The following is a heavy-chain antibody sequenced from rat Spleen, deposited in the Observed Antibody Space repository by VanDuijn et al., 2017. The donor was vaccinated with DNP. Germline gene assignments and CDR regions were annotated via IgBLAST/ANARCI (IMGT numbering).Heavy chain of an antibody. CDR3: SRSDGYWYFDF. V-gene: IGHV2-15*01. CDR1: GFSLTNNG. CDR2: IWSGGSA. Sequence: QVQLKESGPGLVQPSRTLSLTCAVSGFSLTNNGVSWVRHPPGKGLEWIAAIWSGGSADYNSALKSRLSISRDTSKSQVLLKMNSLQTEDTAIYFCSRSDGYWYFDFWGPGTMVTVSS. J-gene: IGHJ1*01. D-gene: IGHD1-12*02.